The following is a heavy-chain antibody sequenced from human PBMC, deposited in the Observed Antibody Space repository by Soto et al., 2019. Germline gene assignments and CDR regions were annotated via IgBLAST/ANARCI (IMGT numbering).Heavy chain of an antibody. CDR1: GYNFNNYE. J-gene: IGHJ4*02. Sequence: QVQLLQSGAEVKKPGASVKISCKASGYNFNNYEINWVRQVPAQGLEWMGWMKGYSGNPLYAQNFQGRLTLTRDTSKNTAYLELTSLAYEDTAIYFCARRRGESYYGLDYWGQGTLVTVSS. V-gene: IGHV1-8*01. D-gene: IGHD1-26*01. CDR3: ARRRGESYYGLDY. CDR2: MKGYSGNP.